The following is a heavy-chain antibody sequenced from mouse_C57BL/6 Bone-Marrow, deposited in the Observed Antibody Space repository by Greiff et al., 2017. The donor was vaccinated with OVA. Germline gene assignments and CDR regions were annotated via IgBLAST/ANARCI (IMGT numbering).Heavy chain of an antibody. J-gene: IGHJ1*03. CDR1: GFTFSDYG. CDR3: ARVYGSSLYWYFDV. D-gene: IGHD1-1*01. CDR2: ISNLAYSI. V-gene: IGHV5-15*01. Sequence: EVQRVESGGGLVQPGGSLKLSCAASGFTFSDYGMAWVRQAPRKGPEWVAFISNLAYSIYYADTVTGRFTISRENAKNTLYLEMSSLRSEDTAMYYCARVYGSSLYWYFDVWGTGTTVTVSS.